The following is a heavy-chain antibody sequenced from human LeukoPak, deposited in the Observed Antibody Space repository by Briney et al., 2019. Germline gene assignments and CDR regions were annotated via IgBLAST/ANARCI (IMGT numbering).Heavy chain of an antibody. CDR2: IWYDGSNK. D-gene: IGHD6-6*01. CDR1: GFTFSSYG. V-gene: IGHV3-33*01. Sequence: SGGSPRLSCAASGFTFSSYGMHWVRQAPGKGLEWVAVIWYDGSNKYYADSVKGRFTISRDNSKNTLYLQMNSLRAEDTAVYYCARDHGYSSSEFDYWGQGTLVTVSS. CDR3: ARDHGYSSSEFDY. J-gene: IGHJ4*02.